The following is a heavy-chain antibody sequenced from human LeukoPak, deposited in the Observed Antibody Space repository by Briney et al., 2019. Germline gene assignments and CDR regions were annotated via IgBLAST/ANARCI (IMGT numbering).Heavy chain of an antibody. J-gene: IGHJ4*02. CDR3: AKEMSGIAVAGTSDY. V-gene: IGHV3-23*01. Sequence: GASLRLSCAASGFTFSSYAMNWVRQAPGKGLEWVSAISGSGGSTYYADSVKGRFTISRDNSKNTLYLQMNSLRAEDTAVYYCAKEMSGIAVAGTSDYWGQGTLVTVSS. CDR1: GFTFSSYA. D-gene: IGHD6-19*01. CDR2: ISGSGGST.